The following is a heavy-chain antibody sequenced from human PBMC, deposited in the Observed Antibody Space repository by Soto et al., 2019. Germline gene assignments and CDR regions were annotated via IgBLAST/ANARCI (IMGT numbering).Heavy chain of an antibody. CDR3: ARGHVVVAQH. J-gene: IGHJ4*02. CDR2: IYHSGST. V-gene: IGHV4-30-2*01. CDR1: GGSISSGGYS. D-gene: IGHD2-15*01. Sequence: QLQLQESGSGLVKPSQTLSLTCAVSGGSISSGGYSWSWIRQPPGKGLEWFVYIYHSGSTYYTPSLKSGVTISVDRSKNQFSLKLTSVTAADTAVYYCARGHVVVAQHWGQGTLVTVSS.